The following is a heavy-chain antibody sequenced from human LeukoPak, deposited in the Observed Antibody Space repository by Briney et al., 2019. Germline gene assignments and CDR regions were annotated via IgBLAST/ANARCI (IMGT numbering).Heavy chain of an antibody. CDR3: ARGVVNRDGLYQLLIYYYYMDV. D-gene: IGHD2-2*01. Sequence: SQTLSLTCAISGDSVSSNSAAWNWIRQSPSRGLEWLGRTYYRSKWYNDYAVSVKSRITINPDTSKNQFSLQLNSVTPEDTAVYYCARGVVNRDGLYQLLIYYYYMDVWGKGTTVTVSS. V-gene: IGHV6-1*01. CDR1: GDSVSSNSAA. CDR2: TYYRSKWYN. J-gene: IGHJ6*03.